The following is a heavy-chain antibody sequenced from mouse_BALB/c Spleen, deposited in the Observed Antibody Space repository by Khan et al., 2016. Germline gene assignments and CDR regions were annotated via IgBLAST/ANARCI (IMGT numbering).Heavy chain of an antibody. Sequence: EVQLQESGAELVEPGASVKLSCTASGFNIEDTYLHWVKQRPGQGLEWFGRIDPANGNSKYDPKFQGKATMTADTSSNTAYLQLSGLTSEDTAVYYCARGYYGPAWFAYWGQGTLVTVSA. CDR3: ARGYYGPAWFAY. J-gene: IGHJ3*01. D-gene: IGHD1-1*02. CDR2: IDPANGNS. V-gene: IGHV14-3*02. CDR1: GFNIEDTY.